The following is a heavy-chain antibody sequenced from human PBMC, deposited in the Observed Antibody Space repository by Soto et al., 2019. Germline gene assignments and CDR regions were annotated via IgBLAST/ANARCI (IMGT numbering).Heavy chain of an antibody. V-gene: IGHV1-8*01. J-gene: IGHJ3*02. CDR1: GYTFTSYD. D-gene: IGHD2-15*01. CDR2: MNPYSVNT. Sequence: ASVKVSCKASGYTFTSYDINWVRQATGQGLDWLGWMNPYSVNTGYAQKFQGRVTMTRNTSISTAYMELSSLRSEDTAVYYCARGARGYCSGGSCYSAFDIWGQGTMVTVSS. CDR3: ARGARGYCSGGSCYSAFDI.